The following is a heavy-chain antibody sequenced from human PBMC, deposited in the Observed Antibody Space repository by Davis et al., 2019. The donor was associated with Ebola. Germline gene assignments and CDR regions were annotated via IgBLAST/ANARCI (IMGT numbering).Heavy chain of an antibody. Sequence: ASVKVSCKASGYSFASYSVTWVRRAPGQGLEWIGWISPYNGHTSYAQKFQGRVSMTTDTSTSTAYMELRSLRSDDTAVYYCAKGRNGGWDFDYWGQGTRVTVSS. D-gene: IGHD6-19*01. CDR3: AKGRNGGWDFDY. CDR1: GYSFASYS. CDR2: ISPYNGHT. V-gene: IGHV1-18*01. J-gene: IGHJ4*02.